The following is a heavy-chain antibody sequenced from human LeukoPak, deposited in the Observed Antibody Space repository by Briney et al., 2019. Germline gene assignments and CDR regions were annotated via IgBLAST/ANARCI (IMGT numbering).Heavy chain of an antibody. V-gene: IGHV4-4*02. Sequence: SETLSLTCAVSGGSISSNNWWSWVRQPPGKGLEWVGEIYHSGSTNYNPSLKSRVTISVDKPKNQFSLNLSSVTAADTAVYYCASRVGSSWYVYYFDYWGQGTLVTVSS. D-gene: IGHD6-13*01. J-gene: IGHJ4*02. CDR3: ASRVGSSWYVYYFDY. CDR2: IYHSGST. CDR1: GGSISSNNW.